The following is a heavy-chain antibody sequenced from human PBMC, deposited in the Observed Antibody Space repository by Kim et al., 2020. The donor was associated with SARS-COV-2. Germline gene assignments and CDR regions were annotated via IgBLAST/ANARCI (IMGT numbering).Heavy chain of an antibody. J-gene: IGHJ4*02. V-gene: IGHV4-34*01. D-gene: IGHD5-12*01. Sequence: SETLSLTCAVYGGSFSGYYWSWIRQPPGKGLEWIGEINHSGSTNYNPSLKSRVTISVDTSKNQFSLKLSSVTAADTAVYYCARVRGFSSMATITGLDYWGQGTLVTVSS. CDR2: INHSGST. CDR1: GGSFSGYY. CDR3: ARVRGFSSMATITGLDY.